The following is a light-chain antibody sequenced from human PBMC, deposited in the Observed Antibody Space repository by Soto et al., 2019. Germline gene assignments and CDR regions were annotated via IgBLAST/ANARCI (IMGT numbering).Light chain of an antibody. CDR1: QGIRND. CDR3: QQLNTYLVT. CDR2: AAS. Sequence: DSQMTQSQCSLSPSVGDRVTITCRASQGIRNDLGWYQQKPGRAPILLISAASTLQSGVPARFSGSGSGTDFTLSITSLQPEDFATYYCQQLNTYLVTGGGGTTGAIK. V-gene: IGKV1-17*01. J-gene: IGKJ4*01.